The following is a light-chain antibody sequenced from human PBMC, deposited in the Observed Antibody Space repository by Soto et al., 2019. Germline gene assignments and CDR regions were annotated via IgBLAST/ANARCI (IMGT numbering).Light chain of an antibody. J-gene: IGKJ4*01. V-gene: IGKV1-39*01. CDR2: DAT. CDR1: QTLKSY. CDR3: QQYSSSPLT. Sequence: DIQLTQSRYSLSASVGDRVTLTCPASQTLKSYLNWYQHKPGKAPNLLIHDATTLQTGVPSRFSGSGSGTDFTLTISRLEPEDFAVYYCQQYSSSPLTFGGGTKVDIK.